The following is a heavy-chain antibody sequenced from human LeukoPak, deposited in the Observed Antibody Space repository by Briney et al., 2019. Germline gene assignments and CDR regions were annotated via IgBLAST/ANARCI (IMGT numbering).Heavy chain of an antibody. Sequence: GGSLRLSCAASGFTFSHHGMNWVRQAPGKGLEWVSIIYSGGSTFYADSVKGRFTISRDNSKNTLYLQMNSLRAEDTAVYYCAKLAKYFYGAETFYFFEHWGQGTPVTASS. J-gene: IGHJ4*02. D-gene: IGHD3-10*01. CDR1: GFTFSHHG. CDR2: IYSGGST. V-gene: IGHV3-66*04. CDR3: AKLAKYFYGAETFYFFEH.